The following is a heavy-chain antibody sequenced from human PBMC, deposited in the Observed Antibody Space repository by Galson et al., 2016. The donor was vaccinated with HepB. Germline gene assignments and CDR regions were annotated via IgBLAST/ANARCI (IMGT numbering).Heavy chain of an antibody. D-gene: IGHD1-26*01. J-gene: IGHJ4*02. CDR3: ARVWQGASNFDF. V-gene: IGHV3-53*01. CDR2: IYSGGER. CDR1: GFTVTNNY. Sequence: SLRLSCAASGFTVTNNYIIWVRQAPGKGLEWVSLIYSGGERRYADSVKGRFTISRDNARNSLYLQMNSLRDEDTAVYYCARVWQGASNFDFWGQGTLVTVSS.